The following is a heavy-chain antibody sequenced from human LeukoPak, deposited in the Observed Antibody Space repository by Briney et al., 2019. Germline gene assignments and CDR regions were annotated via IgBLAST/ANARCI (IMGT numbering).Heavy chain of an antibody. CDR2: IYYSGST. Sequence: SETLSLTCTASGGSISSYYWSWIRQPPGKGLEWIGYIYYSGSTNYNPSLKSRVTISVDTSKNQFSLKLSSVTAADTAVYYCARHGLVSNLNYFDYWGQGTLVTVSS. V-gene: IGHV4-59*08. CDR3: ARHGLVSNLNYFDY. D-gene: IGHD3/OR15-3a*01. J-gene: IGHJ4*02. CDR1: GGSISSYY.